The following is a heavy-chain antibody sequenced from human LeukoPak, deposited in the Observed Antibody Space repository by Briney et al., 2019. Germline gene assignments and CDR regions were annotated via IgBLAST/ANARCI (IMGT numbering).Heavy chain of an antibody. Sequence: TGGSLRLSCAASRFTFSTYWMHWVREAPGKGLAWVSRISADGSSTTYADSVKGRFTISRDNAKNTLYLQMNSLRAEDTALYYCVRDGDDYNYFDWWGQGALVTVSS. D-gene: IGHD5-24*01. CDR3: VRDGDDYNYFDW. CDR2: ISADGSST. CDR1: RFTFSTYW. J-gene: IGHJ4*02. V-gene: IGHV3-74*01.